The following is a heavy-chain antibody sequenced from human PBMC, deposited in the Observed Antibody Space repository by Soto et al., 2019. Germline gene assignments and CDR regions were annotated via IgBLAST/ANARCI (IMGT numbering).Heavy chain of an antibody. Sequence: ASVKVSCKASGYTFPSYGISWVRQAPGQGLEWKGWIFTYNGSTYYADSVKGRFTISRDNSKNTLYLQMNSLRAEDTAVYYCGLDYWGQGTLVTVSS. CDR1: GYTFPSYG. J-gene: IGHJ4*02. CDR2: IFTYNGST. V-gene: IGHV1-18*01. CDR3: GLDY.